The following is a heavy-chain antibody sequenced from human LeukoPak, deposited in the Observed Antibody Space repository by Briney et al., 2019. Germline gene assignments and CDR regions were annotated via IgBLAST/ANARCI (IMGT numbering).Heavy chain of an antibody. D-gene: IGHD1-26*01. CDR1: GYTFTGYY. V-gene: IGHV1-2*02. CDR3: ARRVSLGGSYVDY. J-gene: IGHJ4*02. CDR2: INPNSGGT. Sequence: ASVKVSCKASGYTFTGYYMHWVRQAPGQGLEWMGWINPNSGGTNYAQKFQGRVTMTRDTSISTAYMELSKLRSDDTAVYYCARRVSLGGSYVDYWGQGTLVTVSS.